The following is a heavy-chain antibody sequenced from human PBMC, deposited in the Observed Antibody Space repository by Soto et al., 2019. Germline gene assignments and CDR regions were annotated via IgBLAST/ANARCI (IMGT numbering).Heavy chain of an antibody. CDR2: ITGGGGGRT. D-gene: IGHD2-2*01. J-gene: IGHJ4*02. Sequence: GGSLRLSCAASGFTFTNYAMNWVRQAPGKGLEWVSTITGGGGGRTNYADSVKGRFTISRDNSKNTLYLQMNSLRAEDTARYFCAKMSSTDSYDPVFFWGQGTLVTVSS. V-gene: IGHV3-23*01. CDR1: GFTFTNYA. CDR3: AKMSSTDSYDPVFF.